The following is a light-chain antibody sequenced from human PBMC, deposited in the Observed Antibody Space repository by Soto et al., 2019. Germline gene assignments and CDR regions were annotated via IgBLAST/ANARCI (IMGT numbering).Light chain of an antibody. J-gene: IGLJ2*01. CDR1: SSDVGGHNH. CDR3: SSYAGSMNLI. Sequence: QSALTQPPSASGSPGQSVTISCTGSSSDVGGHNHVSWYQQHPGKAPKLMIYEVSKRPSGVPDRFSGSKSVNTASLTVSGLQAEDEADYYCSSYAGSMNLISGGGTQLTVL. CDR2: EVS. V-gene: IGLV2-8*01.